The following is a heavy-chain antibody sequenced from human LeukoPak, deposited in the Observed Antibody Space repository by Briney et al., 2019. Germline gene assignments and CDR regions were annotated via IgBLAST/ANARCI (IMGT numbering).Heavy chain of an antibody. J-gene: IGHJ6*02. CDR3: ARVGATRSYYYYGMDV. Sequence: GGSLRLSCAASGFTFSSYAMSWVRQAPGKGLEWVSAISGSGGSTYYADSVKGRFTISRDNSKNTLYLQMNSLRAEDTAVYYCARVGATRSYYYYGMDVWGQGTTVTVSS. CDR1: GFTFSSYA. D-gene: IGHD1-26*01. CDR2: ISGSGGST. V-gene: IGHV3-23*01.